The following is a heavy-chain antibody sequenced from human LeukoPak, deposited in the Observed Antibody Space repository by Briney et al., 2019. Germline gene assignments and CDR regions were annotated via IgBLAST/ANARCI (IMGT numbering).Heavy chain of an antibody. CDR1: GYLFTNYG. V-gene: IGHV1-18*01. CDR2: ISGYNDNA. CDR3: ARDGSDVMDY. J-gene: IGHJ4*02. Sequence: GASVKVSCKASGYLFTNYGISWVRQAPGQGLEWVGWISGYNDNAHYAQKLQGRVTMTRETSTSTVYMELRSLSSDDTAIYYCARDGSDVMDYWGQGTQVTVSS. D-gene: IGHD2-15*01.